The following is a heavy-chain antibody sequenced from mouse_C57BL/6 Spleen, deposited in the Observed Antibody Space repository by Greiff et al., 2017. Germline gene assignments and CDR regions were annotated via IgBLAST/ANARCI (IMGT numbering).Heavy chain of an antibody. CDR3: VRERGSSYGWYFDV. CDR1: GFTFNTYA. CDR2: IRSKSSNYAT. Sequence: EVQGVESGGGLVQPKGSLKLSCAASGFTFNTYAMHWVRQAPGKGLEWVARIRSKSSNYATYYADSVKDRFTISRDDSQSMLYLQMNNLKTEDTAMYYCVRERGSSYGWYFDVWGTGTTVTVSS. V-gene: IGHV10-3*01. D-gene: IGHD1-1*01. J-gene: IGHJ1*03.